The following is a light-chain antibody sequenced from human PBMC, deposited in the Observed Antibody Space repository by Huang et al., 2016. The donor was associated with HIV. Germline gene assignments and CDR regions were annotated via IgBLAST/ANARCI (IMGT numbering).Light chain of an antibody. CDR1: QPISTY. CDR3: QQTYTSVLT. V-gene: IGKV1-39*01. Sequence: DIQMTQSPSSLSACVGDRVTITCRASQPISTYLNWYQQKPGKAPDLLIYGASILQSGVPSRFSGAGSGTNFTLTIRSLQPEDYATYYCQQTYTSVLTFGPGTTVDI. CDR2: GAS. J-gene: IGKJ3*01.